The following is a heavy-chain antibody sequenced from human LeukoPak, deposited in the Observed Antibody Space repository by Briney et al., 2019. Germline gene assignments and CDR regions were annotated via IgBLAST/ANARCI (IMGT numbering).Heavy chain of an antibody. V-gene: IGHV1-69*10. Sequence: SVTLSCKASAGTFSSYAISWVRQAPGQGLEWTGGILPIFGIANYAQKFQGRVTITADKSTSTAYMELSSLRSEDTAVYYCARSYYDSSGSFDYWGQGTLVTVSS. J-gene: IGHJ4*02. CDR3: ARSYYDSSGSFDY. CDR1: AGTFSSYA. D-gene: IGHD3-22*01. CDR2: ILPIFGIA.